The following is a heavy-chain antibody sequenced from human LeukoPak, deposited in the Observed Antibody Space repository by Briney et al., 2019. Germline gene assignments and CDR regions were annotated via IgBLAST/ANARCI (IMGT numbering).Heavy chain of an antibody. CDR1: GFTFSSYE. CDR3: ARDCRSGYYSLGRYFDL. Sequence: GGSLRLSCAASGFTFSSYETNWVRQAPGKGLEWVSYISSSGSTIYYADSVKGRFTISRDNAKNSLYLQMNSLRAEDTAVYYCARDCRSGYYSLGRYFDLWGRGTLVTVSS. D-gene: IGHD3-22*01. V-gene: IGHV3-48*03. J-gene: IGHJ2*01. CDR2: ISSSGSTI.